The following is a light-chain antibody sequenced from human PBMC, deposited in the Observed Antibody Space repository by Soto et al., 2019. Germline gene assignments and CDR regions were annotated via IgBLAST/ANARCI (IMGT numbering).Light chain of an antibody. CDR3: SSYTSSSTRV. Sequence: QSALTQPASVSGSPGQAITISGSGTSSDVCGYNYVSWYQQHPGKAPKLMIYEVSNRPSGVSNRFSGSKSGNTASLNISGLQAEDEAAYYCSSYTSSSTRVFATGNKLTVL. J-gene: IGLJ1*01. CDR1: SSDVCGYNY. CDR2: EVS. V-gene: IGLV2-14*01.